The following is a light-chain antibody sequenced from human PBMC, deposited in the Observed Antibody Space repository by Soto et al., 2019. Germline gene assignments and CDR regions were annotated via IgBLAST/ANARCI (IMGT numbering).Light chain of an antibody. CDR1: SSDVGGYNY. J-gene: IGLJ3*02. V-gene: IGLV2-8*01. Sequence: QSALTQPPSASGSPGQSVTNSCTGTSSDVGGYNYVSWYQQHPGKAPKLMIYDVNKRPSGVPDRFSGSKSGNTASLTVSGLQAEDEADYYCTSYAGSNNLGVFGGGTKVTVL. CDR2: DVN. CDR3: TSYAGSNNLGV.